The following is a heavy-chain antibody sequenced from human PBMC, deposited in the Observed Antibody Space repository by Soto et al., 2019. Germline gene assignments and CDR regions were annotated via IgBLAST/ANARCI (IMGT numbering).Heavy chain of an antibody. V-gene: IGHV4-59*08. Sequence: SETLSLTCTVSGGSISSYYWRWIRQPPGKGLEWIGYIYYSGSTNYNPSLKSRITLSVDTSKNQFSLKLSSVTAADTAVYYCARRYGGAVDSWGQGTLVTVSS. CDR3: ARRYGGAVDS. CDR1: GGSISSYY. J-gene: IGHJ4*02. CDR2: IYYSGST. D-gene: IGHD3-10*01.